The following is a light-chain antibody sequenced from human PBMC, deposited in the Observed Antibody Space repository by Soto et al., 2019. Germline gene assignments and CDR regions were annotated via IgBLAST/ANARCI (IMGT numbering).Light chain of an antibody. CDR3: CSSAGTYTSV. CDR2: DVS. J-gene: IGLJ3*02. V-gene: IGLV2-11*01. Sequence: QSALTQPRSVSGSPGQSVTISCTGTSSDVGGYNYVSWYQQHPGKAPKLIIYDVSKRPSGVPDRFSGSKSGNTASLTISGLQAEDEADYYCCSSAGTYTSVFGGGTTVTVL. CDR1: SSDVGGYNY.